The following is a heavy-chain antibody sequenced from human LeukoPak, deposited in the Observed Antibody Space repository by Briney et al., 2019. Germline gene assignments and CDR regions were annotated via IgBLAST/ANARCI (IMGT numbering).Heavy chain of an antibody. CDR3: ARGVVIAPQTFDY. V-gene: IGHV4-59*01. CDR2: IYYSGST. Sequence: PSETLSLTCTVSGDSISSYYWSWIRQPPGKGLEWIGYIYYSGSTNYNPSLKSRVTISVDTSKNQFSLKLRPVTAADTAVYHCARGVVIAPQTFDYWGQGTLVTVSS. CDR1: GDSISSYY. D-gene: IGHD2-21*01. J-gene: IGHJ4*02.